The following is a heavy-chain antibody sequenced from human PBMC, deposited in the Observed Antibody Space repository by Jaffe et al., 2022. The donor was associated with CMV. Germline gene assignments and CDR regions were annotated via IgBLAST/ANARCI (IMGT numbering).Heavy chain of an antibody. CDR2: IRSKAYGGTT. J-gene: IGHJ4*02. Sequence: EVQLVESGGGLVKPGRSLRLSCTASGFTFGDYAMSWFRQAPGKGLEWVGFIRSKAYGGTTEYAASVKGRFTISRDDSKSIAYLQMNSLKTEDTAVYYCTREDYYDSSGYLDYWGQGTLVTVSS. CDR3: TREDYYDSSGYLDY. CDR1: GFTFGDYA. V-gene: IGHV3-49*05. D-gene: IGHD3-22*01.